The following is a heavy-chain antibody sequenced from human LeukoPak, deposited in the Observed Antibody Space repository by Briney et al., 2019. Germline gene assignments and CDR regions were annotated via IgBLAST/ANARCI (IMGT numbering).Heavy chain of an antibody. CDR3: AREVFEGQRQSDAFDV. D-gene: IGHD6-25*01. CDR2: VNGPGDWT. V-gene: IGHV3-74*01. J-gene: IGHJ3*01. Sequence: PGGSLRLSCAASGFTFSTYWMSWVRQAPGEGLVWVSRVNGPGDWTHYADSVRGRFITSRDNAENTISLQMNNLRAEDTAVYFCAREVFEGQRQSDAFDVWGQGTMVTVSS. CDR1: GFTFSTYW.